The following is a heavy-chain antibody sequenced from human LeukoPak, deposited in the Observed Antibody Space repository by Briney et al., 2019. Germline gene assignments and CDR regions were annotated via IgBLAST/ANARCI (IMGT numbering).Heavy chain of an antibody. CDR3: ARVSGFERKDSFSY. V-gene: IGHV1-8*01. CDR2: MNPNSGNT. CDR1: AYTFPSYD. J-gene: IGHJ4*02. D-gene: IGHD5-12*01. Sequence: GASVTVSCKASAYTFPSYDINWVRQATGKGLEWMGWMNPNSGNTGYAQRFQGRVTMTRDNSISTAYMELSNLTSEDTAVYFCARVSGFERKDSFSYWGQGTLVTVSS.